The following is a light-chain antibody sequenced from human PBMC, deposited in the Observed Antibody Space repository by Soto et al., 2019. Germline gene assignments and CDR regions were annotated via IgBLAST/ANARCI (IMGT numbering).Light chain of an antibody. J-gene: IGKJ5*01. V-gene: IGKV3-11*01. CDR1: QSVSSY. Sequence: EIVLTQSPGTLSLSPGERATLSCRASQSVSSYLAWYQQKPGQAPRLLIYDASNRATGIPARFSGSGSGTDFTLTISSLQPDDFATYYCQQYNTYSTFGQGTRLEIK. CDR3: QQYNTYST. CDR2: DAS.